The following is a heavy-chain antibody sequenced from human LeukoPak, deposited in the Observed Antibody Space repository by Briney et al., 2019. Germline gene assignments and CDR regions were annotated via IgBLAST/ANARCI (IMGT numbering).Heavy chain of an antibody. CDR1: GYTFTGSY. CDR2: INPNSGGT. J-gene: IGHJ6*03. V-gene: IGHV1-2*02. D-gene: IGHD3-10*01. CDR3: ARDRALGDYYYYMDV. Sequence: ASVKVSCKAYGYTFTGSYMHWVRQAPGQGLEWMGWINPNSGGTNYGQKFQGRVTMTRDTSISTAYMERSRLRSDDTAVYYCARDRALGDYYYYMDVWGKGTTVTVSS.